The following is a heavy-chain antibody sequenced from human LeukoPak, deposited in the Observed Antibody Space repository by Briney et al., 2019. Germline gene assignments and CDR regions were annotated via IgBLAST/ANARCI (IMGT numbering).Heavy chain of an antibody. CDR2: IYPGDSDT. CDR3: ARRQGCSSSSCPPDY. CDR1: GYSFTTYW. D-gene: IGHD2-2*01. V-gene: IGHV5-51*01. J-gene: IGHJ4*02. Sequence: ESLKISCRGSGYSFTTYWIGWVRQMPGKGLEWMGIIYPGDSDTRYTPSFQGQVTMPADKSINTAYLQWSSLRASDTAMYYCARRQGCSSSSCPPDYWGQGTLVTVSP.